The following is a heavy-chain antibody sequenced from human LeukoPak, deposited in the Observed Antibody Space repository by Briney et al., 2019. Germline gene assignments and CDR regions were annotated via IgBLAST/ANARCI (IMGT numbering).Heavy chain of an antibody. D-gene: IGHD6-13*01. CDR1: GFTFDDYA. Sequence: GGSLRLSCAASGFTFDDYAMHWVRQAPGKGLEGVSGINWNSGSIGYADSVKGRFTISRDNAKNSLYLQMNGLRAEDMALYYCAKDIAAAAFYYFDYWGQGTLVTVSS. J-gene: IGHJ4*02. CDR2: INWNSGSI. V-gene: IGHV3-9*03. CDR3: AKDIAAAAFYYFDY.